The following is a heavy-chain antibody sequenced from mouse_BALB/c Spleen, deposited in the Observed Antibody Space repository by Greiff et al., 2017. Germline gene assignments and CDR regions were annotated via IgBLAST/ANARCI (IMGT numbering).Heavy chain of an antibody. D-gene: IGHD1-1*01. CDR2: ISSGGSYT. CDR1: GFTFSSYG. J-gene: IGHJ3*01. CDR3: ASIITTVVDFAY. Sequence: EVMLVESGGDLVKPGGSLKLSCAASGFTFSSYGMSWVRQTPDKRLEWVATISSGGSYTYYPDSVKGRFTISRDNAKNTLYLQMSSLKSEDTAMYYCASIITTVVDFAYWGQGTLVTVSA. V-gene: IGHV5-6*01.